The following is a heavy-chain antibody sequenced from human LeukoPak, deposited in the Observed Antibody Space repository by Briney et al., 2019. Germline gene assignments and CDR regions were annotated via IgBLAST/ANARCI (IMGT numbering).Heavy chain of an antibody. D-gene: IGHD2-2*01. J-gene: IGHJ6*02. V-gene: IGHV5-51*01. Sequence: GESLKISCQGFGYIFISHWIGWVRQTPGKGLEWMGIIYPGDSDTRFSPSFEGQVTISADKSISTAYLQWSSLKASDTAMYYCARRDGYCSSTSCYADYYYGMDVWGQGTTVTVSS. CDR2: IYPGDSDT. CDR3: ARRDGYCSSTSCYADYYYGMDV. CDR1: GYIFISHW.